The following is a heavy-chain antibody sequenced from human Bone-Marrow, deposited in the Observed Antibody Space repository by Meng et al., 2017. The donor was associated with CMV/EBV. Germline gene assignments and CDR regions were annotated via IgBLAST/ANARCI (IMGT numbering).Heavy chain of an antibody. V-gene: IGHV3-73*01. Sequence: GGSLRLSCAASGFGFSDSSMHWVRQASGKGLEWVAHIRNKANNYATSYAASVGGRFSISRDDSKKSAYLQMNSLRTDDTGVYYCTRLLVGVTSFDYWGQGTLVTASS. D-gene: IGHD1-26*01. CDR3: TRLLVGVTSFDY. CDR2: IRNKANNYAT. CDR1: GFGFSDSS. J-gene: IGHJ4*02.